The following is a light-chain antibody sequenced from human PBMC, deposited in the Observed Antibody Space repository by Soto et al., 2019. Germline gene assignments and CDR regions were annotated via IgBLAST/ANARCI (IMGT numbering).Light chain of an antibody. CDR1: QTLRTW. J-gene: IGKJ4*01. Sequence: DIQMTQSPSTLSASVGDRVTITCRASQTLRTWLAWYQQKPGKAPKLLIYDVSILQSGVPSRFSGSGSGTEFTLTISSLQPDDFATYHCQQYNGYPLTFGGGTKVEFK. CDR2: DVS. CDR3: QQYNGYPLT. V-gene: IGKV1-5*01.